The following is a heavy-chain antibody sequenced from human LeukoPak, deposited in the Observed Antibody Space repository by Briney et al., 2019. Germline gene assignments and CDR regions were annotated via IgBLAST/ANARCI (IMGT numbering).Heavy chain of an antibody. V-gene: IGHV1-2*02. CDR1: GYTFTGYY. CDR2: INANSGGT. CDR3: ARDSHDGSGWYEF. D-gene: IGHD3-22*01. J-gene: IGHJ5*01. Sequence: ASVKVSCKASGYTFTGYYMRWVRQAPGQGLEWMGWINANSGGTNYAQTFQGRVTMTRDTTISTAYMELSSLRSEDTAVYFCARDSHDGSGWYEFLGQGTLVTVSS.